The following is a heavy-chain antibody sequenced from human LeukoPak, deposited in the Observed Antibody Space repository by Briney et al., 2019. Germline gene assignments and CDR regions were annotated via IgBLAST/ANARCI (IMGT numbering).Heavy chain of an antibody. CDR1: GGTFSNYA. V-gene: IGHV1-69*04. Sequence: ASVKVSCKASGGTFSNYAINWVRQAPGQGLEWMGRITPILGLINYAQKFQGRVTMTTDTSAGTAYMELRSLRSDDTAIYYCARSYYYDSGSRPLDFWGQGTLVTVSS. CDR3: ARSYYYDSGSRPLDF. D-gene: IGHD3-10*01. J-gene: IGHJ4*02. CDR2: ITPILGLI.